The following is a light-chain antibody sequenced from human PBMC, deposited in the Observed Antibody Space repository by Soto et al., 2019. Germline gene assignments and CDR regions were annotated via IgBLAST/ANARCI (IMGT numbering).Light chain of an antibody. CDR3: QQYNDNWT. V-gene: IGKV1-5*03. CDR2: KAS. CDR1: QSISSW. J-gene: IGKJ1*01. Sequence: DIQMTQSPSTLSASVGDSVTITCRASQSISSWLAWYQQKPGKAPKLLIYKASTLQSGVPSRFSGSGSGTEFTLAISSLQPDDFATYYCQQYNDNWTFGQGTKVEIK.